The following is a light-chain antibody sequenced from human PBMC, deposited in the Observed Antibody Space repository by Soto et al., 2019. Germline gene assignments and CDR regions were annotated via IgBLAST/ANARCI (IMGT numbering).Light chain of an antibody. V-gene: IGLV2-8*01. CDR2: EVS. J-gene: IGLJ3*02. CDR1: SSNVGNYKY. Sequence: QSALTQSPSASGSPGQSVTISCTGTSSNVGNYKYVSWYQQHPGKAPKLMIYEVSKRPSGVPDLFSGYKASNTASPTVSGLQDEDEADYYCSSYAGSNLWVFGGGTQLTVL. CDR3: SSYAGSNLWV.